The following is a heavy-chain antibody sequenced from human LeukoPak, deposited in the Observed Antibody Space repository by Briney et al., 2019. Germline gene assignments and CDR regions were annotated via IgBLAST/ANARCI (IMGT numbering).Heavy chain of an antibody. J-gene: IGHJ4*02. D-gene: IGHD5-18*01. CDR1: GYTFTSYY. CDR3: ARPLYSYGINPFDY. CDR2: ISAYNGNT. Sequence: ASVKVSCKASGYTFTSYYMHWVRQAPGQGLEWMGWISAYNGNTNYAQKLQGRVTMTTDTSTSTAYMELRSLRSDDTAVYYCARPLYSYGINPFDYWGQGTLVTVSS. V-gene: IGHV1-18*04.